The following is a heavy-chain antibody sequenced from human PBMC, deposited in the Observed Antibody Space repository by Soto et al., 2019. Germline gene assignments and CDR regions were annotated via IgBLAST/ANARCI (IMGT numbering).Heavy chain of an antibody. CDR3: ARGGGIVVVTATYDH. CDR1: GYTFSSYY. CDR2: INPSGGYT. Sequence: QVQLVQSGAEVKKPGASVKVSCKASGYTFSSYYMNWVRQAPGQGREWLGIINPSGGYTTYAQRFRGRVTMTSDTYTSTVNMEMGSLTSEDTAVYYFARGGGIVVVTATYDHWGQGTLVTVSS. D-gene: IGHD2-21*02. J-gene: IGHJ4*02. V-gene: IGHV1-46*03.